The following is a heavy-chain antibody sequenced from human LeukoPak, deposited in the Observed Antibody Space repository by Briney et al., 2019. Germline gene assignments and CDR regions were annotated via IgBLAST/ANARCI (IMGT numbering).Heavy chain of an antibody. CDR1: GHSFSSDYY. CDR3: ATVGASHYGDWFFDY. Sequence: SSETLSLTCAVPGHSFSSDYYWAWIRQPPGKGLEWIANVDPRGNTYYNPSLKSRATTALDTFKSQFSLKVTAVTAEDTAINYCATVGASHYGDWFFDYWGQGVLVTVSS. J-gene: IGHJ4*02. V-gene: IGHV4-38-2*01. D-gene: IGHD4-17*01. CDR2: VDPRGNT.